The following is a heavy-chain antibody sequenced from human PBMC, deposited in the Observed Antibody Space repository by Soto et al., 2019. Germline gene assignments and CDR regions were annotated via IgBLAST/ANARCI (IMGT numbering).Heavy chain of an antibody. J-gene: IGHJ4*02. CDR2: ISDDGSNT. Sequence: QVQLVESGGGVVQPGRSLRLSCVASGFTFSSYGMQWVRQAPGKGLEWVAIISDDGSNTYYADSVKGRFTISRDNSKNTLYLQMNSLRAEDTSVYYCAKEGGLSGSYYISSSYYFDYWGQGTLVTVSS. D-gene: IGHD1-26*01. CDR3: AKEGGLSGSYYISSSYYFDY. V-gene: IGHV3-30*18. CDR1: GFTFSSYG.